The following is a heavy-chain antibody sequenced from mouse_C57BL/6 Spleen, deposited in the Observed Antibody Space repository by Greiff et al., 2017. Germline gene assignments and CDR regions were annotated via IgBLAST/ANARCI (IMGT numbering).Heavy chain of an antibody. CDR1: GFNIKDDY. CDR3: TTDYYGTPGAY. V-gene: IGHV14-4*01. Sequence: VQLQQSGAELVRPGASVKLSCTASGFNIKDDYMHWVKQRPEQGLEWIGWIDPENGDTEYASKFQGKATITADTSSNTAYLQLSSLTSEDTAVYYCTTDYYGTPGAYWGQGTLVTVSA. J-gene: IGHJ3*01. D-gene: IGHD1-1*01. CDR2: IDPENGDT.